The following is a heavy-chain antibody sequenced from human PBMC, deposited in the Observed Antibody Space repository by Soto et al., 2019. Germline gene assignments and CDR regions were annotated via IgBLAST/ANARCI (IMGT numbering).Heavy chain of an antibody. V-gene: IGHV3-21*01. CDR1: GFTLSGYS. J-gene: IGHJ4*02. D-gene: IGHD4-17*01. CDR2: ISTSSSYI. Sequence: EVQLVESGGGLVKPGGSLRLSCAASGFTLSGYSMNWVRQAPGKGLEWVSSISTSSSYIHYADSVKGRFTISRDNAEHSLYLQMNSLRAEDTAIYYCARETPLHPDYGGNPFSDYWGQGTLVTVSS. CDR3: ARETPLHPDYGGNPFSDY.